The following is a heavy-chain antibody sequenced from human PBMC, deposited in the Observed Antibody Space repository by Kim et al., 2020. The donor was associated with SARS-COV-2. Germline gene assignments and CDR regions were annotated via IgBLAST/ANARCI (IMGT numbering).Heavy chain of an antibody. J-gene: IGHJ5*02. CDR2: IYYSGST. CDR1: GGSISSYY. V-gene: IGHV4-59*08. CDR3: ARRGGFGELLGWFDP. Sequence: SETLSLTCTVSGGSISSYYWSWIRQPPGKGLEWIGYIYYSGSTNYNPSLKSRVTISVDTSKNQFSLKLSSVTAADTAVYYCARRGGFGELLGWFDPWGQGTLVTVSS. D-gene: IGHD3-10*01.